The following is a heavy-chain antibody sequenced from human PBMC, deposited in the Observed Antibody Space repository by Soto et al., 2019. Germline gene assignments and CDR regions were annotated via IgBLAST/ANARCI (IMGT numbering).Heavy chain of an antibody. V-gene: IGHV3-30-3*01. D-gene: IGHD2-8*01. CDR3: ARAPRRYCTSLSCLGLYGLDV. Sequence: QVQLVESGGGVVQPGRSLRLSCAASGFTFSDYAMHWVRHVPGQVLEWVAVISFDGNIKYDADSVKGRFTISRDNSKNTLFLQMDSLKGEDTAVYSCARAPRRYCTSLSCLGLYGLDVWGQGTAVTVSS. J-gene: IGHJ6*02. CDR1: GFTFSDYA. CDR2: ISFDGNIK.